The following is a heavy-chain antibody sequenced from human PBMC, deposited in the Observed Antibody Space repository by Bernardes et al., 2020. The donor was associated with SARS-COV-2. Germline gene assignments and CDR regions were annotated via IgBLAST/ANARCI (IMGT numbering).Heavy chain of an antibody. CDR1: GFTFSSYG. D-gene: IGHD3-22*01. CDR2: IWYDGSNK. V-gene: IGHV3-33*01. CDR3: ARSTYYYDSSGYYYPPYYYYYGMDV. Sequence: GWSLRLSCAASGFTFSSYGMHWVRQAPGKGLEWVAVIWYDGSNKYYADSVKGRFTISRDNSKNTLYLQMNSLRAEDTAVYYCARSTYYYDSSGYYYPPYYYYYGMDVWGQGTTVTVSS. J-gene: IGHJ6*02.